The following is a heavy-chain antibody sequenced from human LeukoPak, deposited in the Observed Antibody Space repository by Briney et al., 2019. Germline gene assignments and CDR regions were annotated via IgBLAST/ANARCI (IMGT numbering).Heavy chain of an antibody. CDR2: ISSSSSYI. V-gene: IGHV3-21*01. J-gene: IGHJ4*02. CDR1: GFTFSSYS. CDR3: ARGITSGWSPDY. D-gene: IGHD6-19*01. Sequence: EGSLRLSCAASGFTFSSYSMNWVRQAPGKGLEWVSSISSSSSYIYYADSVKGRFTISRDNAKNSLYLQMNSLRAEDTAVYYCARGITSGWSPDYWGQGTLVTVSS.